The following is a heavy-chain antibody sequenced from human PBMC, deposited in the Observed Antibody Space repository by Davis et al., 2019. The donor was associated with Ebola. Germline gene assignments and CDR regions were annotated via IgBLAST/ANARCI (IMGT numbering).Heavy chain of an antibody. J-gene: IGHJ6*02. Sequence: GESLKISCAASGFTFSSYWMHWVRQAPGKGLVWVSRINSDGSSTSYADSVKGRFTISRDNAKNTLYLQMNSLRTEDTALYYCAKSKYSYGYYHYGMDVWGQGTTVTVSS. CDR1: GFTFSSYW. D-gene: IGHD5-18*01. V-gene: IGHV3-74*01. CDR3: AKSKYSYGYYHYGMDV. CDR2: INSDGSST.